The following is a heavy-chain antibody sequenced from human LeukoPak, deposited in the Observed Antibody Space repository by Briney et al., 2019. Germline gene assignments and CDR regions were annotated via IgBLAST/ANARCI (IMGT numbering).Heavy chain of an antibody. D-gene: IGHD2-2*01. CDR1: GFTFSSYW. V-gene: IGHV3-7*01. J-gene: IGHJ4*02. CDR3: ARDHPGYCSSTSCYRLGDY. Sequence: GGSLRLSCAASGFTFSSYWMSWVRQAPGKGLEWVANIKQEGSEKYYVDSVKGRFTISRDNAKNSLYLQMNSLRAEDTAVYYCARDHPGYCSSTSCYRLGDYWGQGTLVTVSS. CDR2: IKQEGSEK.